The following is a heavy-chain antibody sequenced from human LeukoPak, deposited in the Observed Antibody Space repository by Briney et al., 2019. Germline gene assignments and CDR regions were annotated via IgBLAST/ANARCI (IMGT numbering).Heavy chain of an antibody. Sequence: GGSLRLSCEASGFTFHNHGMSWVRQAPGKGLEWISVISGSSMSTYYADSVKGRSTVSRDNSKNTVYLQMSSLKVEDPAIYYCGKDSRPSVTTFRSRWTDYWGQGILVTVSS. J-gene: IGHJ4*02. CDR2: ISGSSMST. D-gene: IGHD4-11*01. CDR1: GFTFHNHG. CDR3: GKDSRPSVTTFRSRWTDY. V-gene: IGHV3-23*01.